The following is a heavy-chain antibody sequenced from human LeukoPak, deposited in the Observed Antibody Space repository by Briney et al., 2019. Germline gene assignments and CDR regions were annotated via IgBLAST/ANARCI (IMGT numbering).Heavy chain of an antibody. CDR3: ARGLTDTRSQTRNWFDP. CDR1: GGSVTTGRYY. D-gene: IGHD1-26*01. V-gene: IGHV4-31*03. Sequence: KPSETLSLTCTVSGGSVTTGRYYWSWIRQHPGKGLEWIGYIYYSGSTYYNPSLKSRVTISVDTSKNQFSLKLSSVTAADTAVYYCARGLTDTRSQTRNWFDPWGQGTLVTVSS. J-gene: IGHJ5*02. CDR2: IYYSGST.